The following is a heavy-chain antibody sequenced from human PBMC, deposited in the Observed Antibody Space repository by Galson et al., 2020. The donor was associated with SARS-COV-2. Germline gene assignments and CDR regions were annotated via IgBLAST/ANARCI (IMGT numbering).Heavy chain of an antibody. CDR2: IKTDGSIT. CDR1: GFTFSSYW. Sequence: GGTLSLSCAASGFTFSSYWMHWVRQAPGKGLVWVSHIKTDGSITNYADSVKGRFTISRDNTKNTLYLQMNSLRAEDTAVYYCASLHCDTTTCFNLWGQGTLVTVSS. J-gene: IGHJ4*02. D-gene: IGHD2-2*01. V-gene: IGHV3-74*01. CDR3: ASLHCDTTTCFNL.